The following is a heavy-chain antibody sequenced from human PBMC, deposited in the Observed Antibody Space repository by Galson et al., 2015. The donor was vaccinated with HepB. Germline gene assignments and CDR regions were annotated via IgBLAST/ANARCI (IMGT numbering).Heavy chain of an antibody. J-gene: IGHJ5*02. V-gene: IGHV4-34*01. D-gene: IGHD6-13*01. CDR3: ARGGSSSWYVRRGGLVWFDP. CDR2: INHSGST. CDR1: GGSFSGYY. Sequence: SETLSLTCAVYGGSFSGYYWSWIRQPPGKGLEWIGEINHSGSTNYNPSLKSRVTISVDTSKNQLSLKLSSVTAADTAVYYCARGGSSSWYVRRGGLVWFDPWGQGTLVTVSS.